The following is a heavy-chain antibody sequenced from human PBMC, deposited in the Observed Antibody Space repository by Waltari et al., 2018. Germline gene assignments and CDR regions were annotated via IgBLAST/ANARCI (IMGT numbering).Heavy chain of an antibody. D-gene: IGHD5-12*01. V-gene: IGHV4-61*02. Sequence: QVQLQESGPGLVKPSQTLSLTCTVSGGSISSGGYYWSWIRQPAGKGLEWIGRIDTSGRTNYHPSLQCRVTMSVATSKTQFSLKLSSVTAADTAVYYCAAIIVATVEDYWGPGTLVTVSS. CDR2: IDTSGRT. CDR3: AAIIVATVEDY. J-gene: IGHJ4*02. CDR1: GGSISSGGYY.